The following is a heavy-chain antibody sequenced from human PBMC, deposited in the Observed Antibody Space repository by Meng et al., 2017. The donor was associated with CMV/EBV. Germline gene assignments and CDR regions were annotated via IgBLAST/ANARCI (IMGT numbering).Heavy chain of an antibody. J-gene: IGHJ4*02. CDR3: TTDLYYYDSSGYFVRSPMYYFDY. V-gene: IGHV3-15*01. D-gene: IGHD3-22*01. CDR2: IKSKTGGGTT. Sequence: GESLKISCAASGFTFSNAWMSWVRQAPGKGLEWVGRIKSKTGGGTTDYAAPVKGRFTISRDDSKNTLYLQMNSLKTEDTAVYYCTTDLYYYDSSGYFVRSPMYYFDYWGQGTLVTVSS. CDR1: GFTFSNAW.